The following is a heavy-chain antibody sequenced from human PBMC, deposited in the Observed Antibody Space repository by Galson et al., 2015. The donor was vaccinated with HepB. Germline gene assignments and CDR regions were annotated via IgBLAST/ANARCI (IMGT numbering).Heavy chain of an antibody. CDR2: IDWDDDK. D-gene: IGHD5-12*01. CDR1: GFSLSTSGMC. Sequence: PALVKPTQTLTLTCTFSGFSLSTSGMCVSWIRQPPGKALEWLALIDWDDDKYYSTSLKTRLTISKDTSKNQVVLTMTNMDPVDTATYYCARILGIVATSGKYYYYGMDVWGQGTTVTVSS. J-gene: IGHJ6*02. V-gene: IGHV2-70*01. CDR3: ARILGIVATSGKYYYYGMDV.